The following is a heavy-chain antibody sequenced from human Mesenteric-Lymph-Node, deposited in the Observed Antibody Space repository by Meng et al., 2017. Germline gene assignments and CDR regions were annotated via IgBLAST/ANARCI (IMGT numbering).Heavy chain of an antibody. J-gene: IGHJ4*02. CDR3: ARDWGDVRGGFDF. D-gene: IGHD3-10*02. Sequence: QVQLQQSGPGPVKPPQTLSPTCAISGDSVSSNSAAWNWIRQSPSRGLEWLGRTYYRSKYYNDYALSVKSRITINPDTSKNQFSLQLNSVTPEDTAIYYCARDWGDVRGGFDFWGQGTLVTVSS. CDR1: GDSVSSNSAA. CDR2: TYYRSKYYN. V-gene: IGHV6-1*01.